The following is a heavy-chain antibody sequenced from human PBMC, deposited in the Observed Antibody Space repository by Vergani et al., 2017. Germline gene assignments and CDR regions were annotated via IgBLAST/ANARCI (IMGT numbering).Heavy chain of an antibody. D-gene: IGHD2-15*01. CDR1: GFTFSNAW. Sequence: EVQLVESGGGLVKPGGSLRLSCAASGFTFSNAWMSWVRQAPGKGLEWVGRIKSKTDGGTTDYAAPVKGRFTISRDDSKNTLYLQMNSLKTEDTAVYYCARGPRYCSGGSCYSGPGYYYYMDVWGKGP. V-gene: IGHV3-15*01. CDR3: ARGPRYCSGGSCYSGPGYYYYMDV. CDR2: IKSKTDGGTT. J-gene: IGHJ6*03.